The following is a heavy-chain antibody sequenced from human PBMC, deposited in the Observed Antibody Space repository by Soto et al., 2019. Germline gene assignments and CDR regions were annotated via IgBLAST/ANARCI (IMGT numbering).Heavy chain of an antibody. V-gene: IGHV4-31*03. CDR3: ARGRDFGELFPYYFDY. CDR1: GGSISSGGYY. Sequence: PSETLSLTCTVSGGSISSGGYYWSWIRQHPGKGLEWIGYIYYSGSTYYNPSLKSRVTISVDTSKNQFSLKLSSVTAADTAVYYCARGRDFGELFPYYFDYWGQGTLVTVSS. J-gene: IGHJ4*02. D-gene: IGHD3-10*01. CDR2: IYYSGST.